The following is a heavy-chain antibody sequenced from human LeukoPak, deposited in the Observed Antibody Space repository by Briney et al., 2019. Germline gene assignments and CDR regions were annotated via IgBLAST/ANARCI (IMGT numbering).Heavy chain of an antibody. CDR1: GFIFSNFG. J-gene: IGHJ3*01. V-gene: IGHV3-30*02. CDR3: AKSRAPAAAPDDFDV. D-gene: IGHD2-2*01. Sequence: PGGSLRLSCVGSGFIFSNFGIHWVRQAPGKGLEWVAFIRNGGNNEYYPDSVKGRFTISRDNSKNSLYLQMSSLRPQDTAVYYCAKSRAPAAAPDDFDVWGQGTMVTVSS. CDR2: IRNGGNNE.